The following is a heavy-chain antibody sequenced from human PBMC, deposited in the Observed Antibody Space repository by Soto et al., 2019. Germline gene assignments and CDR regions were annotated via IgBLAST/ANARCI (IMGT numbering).Heavy chain of an antibody. CDR1: GGTFSSYA. V-gene: IGHV1-69*13. Sequence: ASVKVSCKASGGTFSSYAISWVRQAPGQGLEWMGGIIPIFGTANYAQKFQGRVTITADESTSTAYMELSSLRSEDTAVYYCASRAYSYGSEEDYWGQGTLVTVSS. D-gene: IGHD5-18*01. J-gene: IGHJ4*02. CDR3: ASRAYSYGSEEDY. CDR2: IIPIFGTA.